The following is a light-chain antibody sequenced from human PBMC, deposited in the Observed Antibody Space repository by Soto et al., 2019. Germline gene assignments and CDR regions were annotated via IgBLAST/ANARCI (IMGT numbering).Light chain of an antibody. J-gene: IGLJ3*02. CDR2: DVN. CDR3: CSYAHTSRV. CDR1: SDDIGAYNY. Sequence: QSVLTGPRSVSGSRGQAVSFSCTGTSDDIGAYNYVSWYQFHQGKAPKMIIYDVNKRPSGVPDRFSGSKSGNTASLTISWLQAEDEADYYCCSYAHTSRVFGGGTKVTVL. V-gene: IGLV2-11*01.